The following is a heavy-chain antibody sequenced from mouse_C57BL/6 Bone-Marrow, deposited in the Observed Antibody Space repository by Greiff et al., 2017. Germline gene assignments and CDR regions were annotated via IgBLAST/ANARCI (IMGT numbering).Heavy chain of an antibody. CDR2: ISSGGDYI. Sequence: EVKLVESGEGLVKPGGSLKLSCAASGFTFSSYAMSWVRQTPEKRLEWVAYISSGGDYIYYADTVKGRFTISRDNARNTLYLQMSSLKSEDTAMYYCTSLTVVAPYLDYWGQGTTLTVSS. V-gene: IGHV5-9-1*02. D-gene: IGHD1-1*01. CDR1: GFTFSSYA. J-gene: IGHJ2*01. CDR3: TSLTVVAPYLDY.